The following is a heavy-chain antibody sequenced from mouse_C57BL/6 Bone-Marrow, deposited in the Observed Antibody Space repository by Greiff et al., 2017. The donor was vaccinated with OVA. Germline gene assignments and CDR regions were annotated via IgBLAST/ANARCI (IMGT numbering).Heavy chain of an antibody. V-gene: IGHV1-15*01. CDR2: IAPETGGT. D-gene: IGHD2-5*01. CDR3: TRGYSNYYAMDY. CDR1: GYTFTDYE. Sequence: VQLQQSGAELVRPGASVTLSCKASGYTFTDYEMHWVKQTPVHGLEWIGAIAPETGGTAYNPKFKGKAILTADKSSSTAYMELRSLTSEDSTVYYCTRGYSNYYAMDYWGQGTSVTVSS. J-gene: IGHJ4*01.